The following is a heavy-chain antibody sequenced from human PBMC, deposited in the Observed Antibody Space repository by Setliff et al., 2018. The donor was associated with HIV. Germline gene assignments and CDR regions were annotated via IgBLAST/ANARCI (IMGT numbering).Heavy chain of an antibody. CDR3: AKDWGSRLSYSFYYMDV. D-gene: IGHD3-16*01. CDR2: IKSKTDGGTT. J-gene: IGHJ6*03. V-gene: IGHV3-15*01. CDR1: GFTFSNAW. Sequence: GGSLRLSCAASGFTFSNAWMSWVRQAPGKGLEWVGRIKSKTDGGTTDYAAPVKGRFTISRDDSKNTLYLQMNSLKTEDTAVYYCAKDWGSRLSYSFYYMDVWGKGTTVTV.